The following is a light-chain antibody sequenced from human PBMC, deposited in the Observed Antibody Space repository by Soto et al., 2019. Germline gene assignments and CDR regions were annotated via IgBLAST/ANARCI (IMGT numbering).Light chain of an antibody. Sequence: DIQMTQSPSTLSASVGDRVTITCRASQSISSWLAWYQQKPGKAPKLLIYKASSLESGVPSRFSGSGSGTEFTLTISSMHPDDFATYYCQQYNSYPCTFGQGTKVEIK. CDR3: QQYNSYPCT. J-gene: IGKJ1*01. CDR2: KAS. V-gene: IGKV1-5*03. CDR1: QSISSW.